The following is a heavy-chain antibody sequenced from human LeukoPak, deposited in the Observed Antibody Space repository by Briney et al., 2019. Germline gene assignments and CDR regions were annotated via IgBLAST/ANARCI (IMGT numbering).Heavy chain of an antibody. J-gene: IGHJ4*02. Sequence: GGSLRLSCAASGFTFSSYAMSWVRQAPGKGLEWVSAISGSGGSTYYADSVKGRFTISRDNSKNTLYPQMNSLRAEDTAVYYCAKDAGSYYYDSSGKYYFDYWGQGTLVTVSS. V-gene: IGHV3-23*01. CDR2: ISGSGGST. D-gene: IGHD3-22*01. CDR1: GFTFSSYA. CDR3: AKDAGSYYYDSSGKYYFDY.